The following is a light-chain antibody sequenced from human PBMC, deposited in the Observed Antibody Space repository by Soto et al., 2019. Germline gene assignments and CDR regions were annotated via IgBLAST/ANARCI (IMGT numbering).Light chain of an antibody. CDR3: QQYNNWPQT. CDR2: GAS. V-gene: IGKV3-15*01. J-gene: IGKJ1*01. Sequence: EIVMTQSPATLSVSPGESATLSCRASQSVSSNLAWDQQKPGQAPRRLIDGASTRATGIPARFSGSGSGTEFTLTISSLQSEDFAVSYCQQYNNWPQTFGQGTKVEI. CDR1: QSVSSN.